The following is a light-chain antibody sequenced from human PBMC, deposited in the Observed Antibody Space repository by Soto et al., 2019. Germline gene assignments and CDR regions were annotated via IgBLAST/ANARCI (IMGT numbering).Light chain of an antibody. CDR2: AAS. CDR3: QQSYSTPPLT. CDR1: QSISSY. Sequence: DIQMTQSPSSLSASVGDRVTITCRASQSISSYLNWYQQKPGKAPKLLIYAASSLQSGVPSRFSGSGSGTDFTLTIRSLQPEDVATYYCQQSYSTPPLTFGQGTRLEIK. V-gene: IGKV1-39*01. J-gene: IGKJ5*01.